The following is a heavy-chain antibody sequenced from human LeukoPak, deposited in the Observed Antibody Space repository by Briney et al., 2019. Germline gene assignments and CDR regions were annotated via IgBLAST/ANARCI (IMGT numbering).Heavy chain of an antibody. CDR1: GFTFSGSA. J-gene: IGHJ5*02. CDR3: TRRGYCSSTSCYGAIYNWFDP. V-gene: IGHV3-73*01. CDR2: IRSKANSYAT. D-gene: IGHD2-2*01. Sequence: GGSLRLSCAASGFTFSGSAMHWVRQASGKGLEWVGRIRSKANSYATAYAASVKGRFTISRDDSKNTAYLQMNSLKTEDTAVYYCTRRGYCSSTSCYGAIYNWFDPWGQGTLVTVSS.